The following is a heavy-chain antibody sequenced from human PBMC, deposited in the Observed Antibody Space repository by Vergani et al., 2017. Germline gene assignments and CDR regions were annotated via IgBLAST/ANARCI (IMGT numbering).Heavy chain of an antibody. CDR3: AREVTGYYRWEFDP. Sequence: QVQLQQWGAGLLKPSETLSLTCAVYGGSFSGYYWSWIRQPPGKGLEWIGEINHNGSTNYNPSLQSRVTISVDASKNQFSLKLSSVTAADTAVYYCAREVTGYYRWEFDPWGQGTLVTVSS. CDR1: GGSFSGYY. J-gene: IGHJ5*02. V-gene: IGHV4-34*01. CDR2: INHNGST. D-gene: IGHD3-9*01.